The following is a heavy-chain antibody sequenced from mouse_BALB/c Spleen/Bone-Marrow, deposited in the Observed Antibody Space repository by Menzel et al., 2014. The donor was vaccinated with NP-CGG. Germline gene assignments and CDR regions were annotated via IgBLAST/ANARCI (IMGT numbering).Heavy chain of an antibody. Sequence: EVQLQESGAELVKPGASVKLSCTASGFNIKDTYMYWVKQGPEQGLEWIGRIDPANGHTIYDPKFQGKATITADTSSNTAYLQLSSLTSEDTAVYYCAVYGYAMDYWGQGTSVTVSS. J-gene: IGHJ4*01. D-gene: IGHD1-1*01. CDR1: GFNIKDTY. V-gene: IGHV14-3*02. CDR3: AVYGYAMDY. CDR2: IDPANGHT.